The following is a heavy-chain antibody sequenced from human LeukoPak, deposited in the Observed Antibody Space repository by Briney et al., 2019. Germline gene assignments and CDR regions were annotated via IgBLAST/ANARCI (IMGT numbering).Heavy chain of an antibody. CDR3: AKDSKVAAAGYFFDY. Sequence: GGSLRLSCAASGFTFNNYGMHWVRQAPGKGLEWVAVIATDGRDKKYADSVKGRFTISRDNSKNALYLEMNSLRPEDTAVYHCAKDSKVAAAGYFFDYWGQGTLVTVSS. CDR2: IATDGRDK. CDR1: GFTFNNYG. D-gene: IGHD6-13*01. V-gene: IGHV3-30*18. J-gene: IGHJ4*02.